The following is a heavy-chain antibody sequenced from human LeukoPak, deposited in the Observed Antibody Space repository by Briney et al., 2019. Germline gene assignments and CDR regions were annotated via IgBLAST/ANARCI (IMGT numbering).Heavy chain of an antibody. CDR3: ARDIFSSSWYVRNWFDP. Sequence: ASVKVSCKASGYIFTKYHMHWVRQAPGQGLEWMGWINPNSGGTDYAQKFQGRVTMTRDTSMSTAYMELSSLRSDDTAVYYCARDIFSSSWYVRNWFDPWGQGTLVTVSS. V-gene: IGHV1-2*02. D-gene: IGHD6-13*01. J-gene: IGHJ5*02. CDR2: INPNSGGT. CDR1: GYIFTKYH.